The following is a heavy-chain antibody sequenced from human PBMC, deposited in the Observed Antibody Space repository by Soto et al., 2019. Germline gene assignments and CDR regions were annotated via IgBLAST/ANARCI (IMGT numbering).Heavy chain of an antibody. Sequence: EVQLLESGGGLVQPGGSLRLSCSASGFTFSDFAMSWVRQAPGKGLEWVSTVSAGGGSTYYADSVKGRFTISRDNSKNTLYLQMNSLRAEDTAVYYCAKGGEVSYYYYYGMDVWGQGTTVTVSS. CDR2: VSAGGGST. D-gene: IGHD2-21*01. J-gene: IGHJ6*02. V-gene: IGHV3-23*01. CDR1: GFTFSDFA. CDR3: AKGGEVSYYYYYGMDV.